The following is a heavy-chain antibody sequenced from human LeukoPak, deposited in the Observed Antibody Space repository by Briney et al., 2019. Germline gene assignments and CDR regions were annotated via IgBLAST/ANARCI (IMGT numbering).Heavy chain of an antibody. D-gene: IGHD3-10*01. J-gene: IGHJ4*02. CDR3: ARERWFGELSIDY. CDR2: IYYSGST. V-gene: IGHV4-59*01. Sequence: SETLSLTCTVSGGSISSYYWSWIRQPPGKGLEWIGYIYYSGSTNYNPSLKSRVTISVETSKNEFSLKLRSVTAADTAVYYCARERWFGELSIDYWGQGTLVTVSS. CDR1: GGSISSYY.